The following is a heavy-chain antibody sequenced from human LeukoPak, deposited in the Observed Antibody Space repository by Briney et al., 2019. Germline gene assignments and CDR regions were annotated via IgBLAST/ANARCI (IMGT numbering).Heavy chain of an antibody. D-gene: IGHD3/OR15-3a*01. CDR1: GFTVSSNY. CDR3: ASHYDFYYFDY. J-gene: IGHJ4*02. Sequence: PGGSLRLSCAASGFTVSSNYMNWVRQAPGKGLEWVSVIYSGGSTYYADSVKGRFTISRDNSKNTLYLQMNSLRAEDTAVYYCASHYDFYYFDYWGQGTLVTVSS. CDR2: IYSGGST. V-gene: IGHV3-53*01.